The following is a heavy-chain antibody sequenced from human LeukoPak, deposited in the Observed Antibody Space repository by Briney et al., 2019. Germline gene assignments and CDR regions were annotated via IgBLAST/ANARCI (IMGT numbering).Heavy chain of an antibody. D-gene: IGHD6-19*01. CDR3: AKDRYSSGWYGVDY. CDR1: GFTFSSYG. V-gene: IGHV3-30*18. CDR2: ISFNGVNN. Sequence: PGRSLRLSCAASGFTFSSYGMHWVRQAPGKGLEWVAFISFNGVNNFQADYVQGRFTISRDNSKTTLFLQMNSLRAEDAAVYYCAKDRYSSGWYGVDYWGQGTLVTVSS. J-gene: IGHJ4*02.